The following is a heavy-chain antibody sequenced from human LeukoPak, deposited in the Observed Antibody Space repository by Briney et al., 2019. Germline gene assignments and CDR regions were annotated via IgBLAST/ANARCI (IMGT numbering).Heavy chain of an antibody. CDR2: IYCSGST. D-gene: IGHD3-22*01. J-gene: IGHJ4*02. CDR1: GGSISSYY. CDR3: ARVPMIVVVTEYYFDY. V-gene: IGHV4-59*01. Sequence: SETLSLTCTVSGGSISSYYWSWIRQPPGKGLEWIGYIYCSGSTNYNPSLKSRVSISVDTSKNQFSLKLSSVTAADTAVYYCARVPMIVVVTEYYFDYWGQGTLVTVSS.